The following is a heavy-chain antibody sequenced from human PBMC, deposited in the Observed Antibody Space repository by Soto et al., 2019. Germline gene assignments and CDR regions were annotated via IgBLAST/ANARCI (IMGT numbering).Heavy chain of an antibody. CDR3: AKGGHSSSWPFDY. Sequence: SGGSLRLSCAASGFTFSSYAMSWVRQAPGKGLEWVSAISGSGGSTYYADSVKGRFTIPRDNSKNTLYLQMNSLRAEDTAVYYCAKGGHSSSWPFDYWGQGTLVTVSS. V-gene: IGHV3-23*01. CDR2: ISGSGGST. CDR1: GFTFSSYA. J-gene: IGHJ4*02. D-gene: IGHD6-13*01.